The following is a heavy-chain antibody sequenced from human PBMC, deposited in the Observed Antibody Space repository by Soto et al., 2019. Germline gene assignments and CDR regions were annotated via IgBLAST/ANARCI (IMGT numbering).Heavy chain of an antibody. V-gene: IGHV1-69*13. CDR3: ARHSSRSWPFDY. D-gene: IGHD6-13*01. Sequence: SVKVSCKAAGGTFSIYAISWLRQAPGQGLEWMGGIIPIFGTANYAQKFQGRVTITADESTSTAYMELSSLRSEDTAVYYCARHSSRSWPFDYWGQGTLVTVSS. CDR1: GGTFSIYA. J-gene: IGHJ4*02. CDR2: IIPIFGTA.